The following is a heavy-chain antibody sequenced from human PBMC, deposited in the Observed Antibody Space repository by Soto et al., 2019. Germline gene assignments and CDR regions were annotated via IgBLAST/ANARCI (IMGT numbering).Heavy chain of an antibody. Sequence: SETLSLTCTISGVSISSYYWVLVRQPPGEGLEWIGYIYYSGITNYNPSLKSRVTISVDTSKNQFSLKLTSVTAADAALYYCARDFFDSSDYTTNWFDPWGQGTLVTVSS. CDR1: GVSISSYY. CDR3: ARDFFDSSDYTTNWFDP. D-gene: IGHD3-22*01. CDR2: IYYSGIT. V-gene: IGHV4-59*08. J-gene: IGHJ5*02.